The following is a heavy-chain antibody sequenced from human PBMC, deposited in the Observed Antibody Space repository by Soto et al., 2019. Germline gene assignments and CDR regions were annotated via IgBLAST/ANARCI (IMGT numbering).Heavy chain of an antibody. CDR2: IWYDGSNK. Sequence: PGGSLRLSCAASGFTFSSYGMHWVRQAPGKGLEWVAVIWYDGSNKYYADSVEGRFTISRDNSKNTLYLQMNSLRAEDTAVYYCARDSQYYYDSSGYYYATSGYGMDVWGQGTTVTVSS. V-gene: IGHV3-33*01. CDR3: ARDSQYYYDSSGYYYATSGYGMDV. D-gene: IGHD3-22*01. CDR1: GFTFSSYG. J-gene: IGHJ6*02.